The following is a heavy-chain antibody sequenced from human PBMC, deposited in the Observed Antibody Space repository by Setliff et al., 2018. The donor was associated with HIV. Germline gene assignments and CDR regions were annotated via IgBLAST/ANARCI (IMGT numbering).Heavy chain of an antibody. Sequence: SETLSLTCTVSGGSITRTPYYWGWIRQPPGKGLEWIGSIYHTGITYDNPSLKSRVTLSVDTSRNHFSLKLSSVTAADTAVYYCARHRYSSSINWFDPWGQGTLVTVSS. CDR1: GGSITRTPYY. CDR3: ARHRYSSSINWFDP. J-gene: IGHJ5*02. V-gene: IGHV4-39*01. CDR2: IYHTGIT. D-gene: IGHD6-13*01.